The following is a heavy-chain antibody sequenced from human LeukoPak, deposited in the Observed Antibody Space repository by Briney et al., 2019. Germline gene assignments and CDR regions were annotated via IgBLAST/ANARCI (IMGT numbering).Heavy chain of an antibody. CDR3: ARLRSSSWDDSDY. J-gene: IGHJ4*02. D-gene: IGHD6-13*01. Sequence: GGSLRLSCAASGFTFSSYAMHWVRQAPGKGLEWVAVIPYDGSNKYYADSVKGRFTISRDNSKNTLYLQMNSLRAEDTAVYYCARLRSSSWDDSDYWGQGTLVTVSS. V-gene: IGHV3-30*04. CDR1: GFTFSSYA. CDR2: IPYDGSNK.